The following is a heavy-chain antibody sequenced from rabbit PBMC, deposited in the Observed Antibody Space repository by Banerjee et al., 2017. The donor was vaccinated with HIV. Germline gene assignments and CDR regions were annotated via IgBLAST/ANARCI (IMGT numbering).Heavy chain of an antibody. CDR1: GIDFSSDYD. Sequence: QQQLEESGGGLVKPGGTLTLTCKASGIDFSSDYDMCWVRQAPGKGLEWIACIYTGSSGSTYYASWAKGRFTISKTSSTTVTLQMTSLTAADTATYFCARGWLGFNLWGPGTLVTVS. CDR2: IYTGSSGST. D-gene: IGHD4-1*01. V-gene: IGHV1S45*01. J-gene: IGHJ4*01. CDR3: ARGWLGFNL.